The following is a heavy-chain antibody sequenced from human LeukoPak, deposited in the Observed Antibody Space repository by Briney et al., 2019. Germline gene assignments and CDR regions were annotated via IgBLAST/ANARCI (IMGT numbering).Heavy chain of an antibody. CDR1: GFTFSSYA. Sequence: PGRSLRLSCAASGFTFSSYAMHWVRQAPGKGLEWVAVISYDGSNKYYADSVKGRFTISRDNSKNTLYLQMNSLRAEDTAVYYRARERFRGGEGAFDIWGQGTMVTVSS. CDR2: ISYDGSNK. CDR3: ARERFRGGEGAFDI. J-gene: IGHJ3*02. D-gene: IGHD3-16*01. V-gene: IGHV3-30-3*01.